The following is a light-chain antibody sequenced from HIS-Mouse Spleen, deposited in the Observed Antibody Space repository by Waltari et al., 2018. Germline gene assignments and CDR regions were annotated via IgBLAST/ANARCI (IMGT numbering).Light chain of an antibody. Sequence: QSALTQPASVSGSPGQSITISCTRTSSDVGGYNYVSWYQQHTGKAPKLMIYDVSNRPSGVSNRFSGSKSGNTASLTISGLQAEDEADYYCSSYTSSSWVFGGGTKLTVL. V-gene: IGLV2-14*03. CDR3: SSYTSSSWV. CDR1: SSDVGGYNY. J-gene: IGLJ3*02. CDR2: DVS.